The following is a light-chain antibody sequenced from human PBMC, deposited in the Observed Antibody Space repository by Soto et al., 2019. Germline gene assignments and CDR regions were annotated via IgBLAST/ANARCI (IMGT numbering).Light chain of an antibody. CDR1: QSIGHR. V-gene: IGKV1-5*03. J-gene: IGKJ2*01. Sequence: DIQLTQSPSTLSASLGDRVTLTCRASQSIGHRLAGYQQKPGKAPQSLINGASSLKSGVPSRFSGSGSGTEFTIIISSLQPDEFATYYCQQYNSYLYTFGQGTKLEIK. CDR2: GAS. CDR3: QQYNSYLYT.